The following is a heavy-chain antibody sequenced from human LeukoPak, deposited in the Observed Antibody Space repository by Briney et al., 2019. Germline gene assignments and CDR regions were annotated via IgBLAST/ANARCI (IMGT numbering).Heavy chain of an antibody. Sequence: SVKVSCKASGGTFSSYAISWVRQAPGQGLEWMGRIIPILGIANYAQKFQGRVTITADKSTSTAYMELSSLRSEDTAVYYCARDHSSGSYYLSAFDIWGQGTMVTVSS. CDR2: IIPILGIA. D-gene: IGHD3-10*01. J-gene: IGHJ3*02. CDR3: ARDHSSGSYYLSAFDI. V-gene: IGHV1-69*04. CDR1: GGTFSSYA.